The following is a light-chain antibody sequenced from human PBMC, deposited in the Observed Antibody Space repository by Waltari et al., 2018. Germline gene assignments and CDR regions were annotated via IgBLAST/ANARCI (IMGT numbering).Light chain of an antibody. CDR1: SSAVGSYHL. V-gene: IGLV2-23*02. CDR3: CSYAGNCTVV. J-gene: IGLJ2*01. CDR2: SVN. Sequence: QSALTQPASVSGSPGPSITISCTGTSSAVGSYHLVSWYQQHPGKAPKLLIYSVNKRPSGFSHRFSGSRSGNTASLTISGLQAEDEADYHCCSYAGNCTVVFGGGTKLTVL.